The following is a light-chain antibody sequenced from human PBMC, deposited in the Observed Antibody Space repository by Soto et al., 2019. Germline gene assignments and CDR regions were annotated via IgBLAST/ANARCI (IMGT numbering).Light chain of an antibody. Sequence: ISRGERGESSYSSSQSVSNNYLAWYQQKPGQAPRLLIYGVSSRATDIPDRFSGSGSGTDFTLTVSILEREDVAVECCQQYCSSLPWRFDQGTKVDIK. CDR3: QQYCSSLPWR. J-gene: IGKJ1*01. CDR2: GVS. V-gene: IGKV3-20*01. CDR1: QSVSNNY.